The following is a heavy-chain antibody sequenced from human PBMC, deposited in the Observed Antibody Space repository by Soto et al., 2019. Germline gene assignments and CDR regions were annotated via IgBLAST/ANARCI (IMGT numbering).Heavy chain of an antibody. CDR2: IWYDASEE. D-gene: IGHD4-4*01. Sequence: PGGSLRLSCASSGFNFGSYHMHWVRLTPGKGLEWVAVIWYDASEEYYEDSVKGRFTVSRDNSKSTLYLEMNSLRPDDTAIYYCARPHTATFDNNNFAFDIWGQGTTVTVSS. V-gene: IGHV3-33*01. J-gene: IGHJ3*02. CDR1: GFNFGSYH. CDR3: ARPHTATFDNNNFAFDI.